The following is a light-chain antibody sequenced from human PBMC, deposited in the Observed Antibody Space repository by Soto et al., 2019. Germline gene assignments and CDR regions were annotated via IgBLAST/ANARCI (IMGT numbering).Light chain of an antibody. CDR1: SSDVGGYNY. J-gene: IGLJ3*02. Sequence: QSALTQPASVSGSPGQSITISCTGTSSDVGGYNYVSWYQQHPGKAPKLMIYDVSNRPSGVSNRFSGSKSGNTASLTISGLQAEDEADYYCSLYTSSNSLHVLFGGGTKLTVL. V-gene: IGLV2-14*03. CDR3: SLYTSSNSLHVL. CDR2: DVS.